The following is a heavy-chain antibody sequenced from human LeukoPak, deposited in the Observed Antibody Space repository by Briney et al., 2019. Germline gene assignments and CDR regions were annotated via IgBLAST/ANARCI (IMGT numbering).Heavy chain of an antibody. Sequence: ASVKVSCKASGYTFTSYYMHWVRQAPGQGLEWMGIINPSGGSTSYAQKFQGRVTMTRDMSTSTVYMELSSLRSEDTAVYYCARDRRPAFQNRGGKYNWFDPWGQGTPVTVSS. J-gene: IGHJ5*02. D-gene: IGHD3-16*01. CDR1: GYTFTSYY. CDR2: INPSGGST. V-gene: IGHV1-46*01. CDR3: ARDRRPAFQNRGGKYNWFDP.